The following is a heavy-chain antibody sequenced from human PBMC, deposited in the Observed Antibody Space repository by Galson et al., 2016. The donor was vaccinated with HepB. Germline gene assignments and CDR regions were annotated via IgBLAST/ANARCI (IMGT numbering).Heavy chain of an antibody. CDR1: GGTLSSYG. Sequence: SVKVSCKASGGTLSSYGISWVRQAPGQGLEWMGGIFPIFGTANYAQNFQDRVTITADESTTTAFMELGSLRCEDTAVYYCAGMRESSDWDKPTYYFDYWGQGTLVTVSS. CDR3: AGMRESSDWDKPTYYFDY. D-gene: IGHD6-19*01. V-gene: IGHV1-69*13. CDR2: IFPIFGTA. J-gene: IGHJ4*02.